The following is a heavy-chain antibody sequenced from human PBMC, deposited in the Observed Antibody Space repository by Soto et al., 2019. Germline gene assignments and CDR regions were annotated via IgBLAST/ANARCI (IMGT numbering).Heavy chain of an antibody. CDR2: IQQDGSEK. D-gene: IGHD4-17*01. V-gene: IGHV3-7*03. CDR3: ARVRYGGYSYYFDY. CDR1: GFTFSRFW. J-gene: IGHJ4*02. Sequence: GGSLRLSCAVSGFTFSRFWMGWVRQAPGRGLERVANIQQDGSEKYYVDSVKGRFTMSKDNVKNSLYLQMNSLGAEDTAVYYCARVRYGGYSYYFDYWGQGALVTVS.